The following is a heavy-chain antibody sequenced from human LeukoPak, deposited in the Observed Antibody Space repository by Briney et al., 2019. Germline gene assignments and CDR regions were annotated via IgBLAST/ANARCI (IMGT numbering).Heavy chain of an antibody. J-gene: IGHJ5*02. Sequence: ASVKVSCKISGYTLNDISMHWVRQPPGKGLEWMGGVDPDDGQRVYAQNFQGRVTMIEDTSSNTAYMELSRLRSEDTAVYYCAAVSGHYTLLDAWGQGALVAVST. D-gene: IGHD1-26*01. CDR2: VDPDDGQR. CDR1: GYTLNDIS. V-gene: IGHV1-24*01. CDR3: AAVSGHYTLLDA.